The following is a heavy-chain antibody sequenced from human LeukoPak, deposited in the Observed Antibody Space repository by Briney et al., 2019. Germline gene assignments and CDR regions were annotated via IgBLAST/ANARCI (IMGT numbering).Heavy chain of an antibody. V-gene: IGHV1-2*02. D-gene: IGHD2-8*01. CDR3: AREDCTNGVCYHRY. CDR2: INPNSGGT. CDR1: GYTFTGYY. J-gene: IGHJ4*02. Sequence: ASVKVSCKASGYTFTGYYMHWLRQAPGQGLEWMGWINPNSGGTNYAQKFQGRVTMTRDTSISTAYTELSRLRSDDTAVYYCAREDCTNGVCYHRYWGQGTLVTVSS.